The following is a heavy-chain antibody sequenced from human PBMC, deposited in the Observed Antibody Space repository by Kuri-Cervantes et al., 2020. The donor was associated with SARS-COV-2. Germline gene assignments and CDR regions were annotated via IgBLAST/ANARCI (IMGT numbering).Heavy chain of an antibody. Sequence: ETLSLTCEVSGLLFSASAIHWVRQASGKGLEWVGRVRGKANYYAAAYAASVKGRFTISRDDLKNMAYLQMNSLRTEDTAVYYCTTLIDYWGQGALVTVSS. CDR2: VRGKANYYAA. CDR3: TTLIDY. V-gene: IGHV3-73*01. J-gene: IGHJ4*02. CDR1: GLLFSASA.